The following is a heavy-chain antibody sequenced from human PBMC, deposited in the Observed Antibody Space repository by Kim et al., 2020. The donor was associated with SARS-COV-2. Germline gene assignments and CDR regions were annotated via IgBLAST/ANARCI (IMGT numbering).Heavy chain of an antibody. CDR3: ARTRGKAAAGRNYYFDY. D-gene: IGHD6-13*01. CDR2: ISGSGGST. J-gene: IGHJ4*02. V-gene: IGHV3-23*01. Sequence: GGSLRLSCAVSGFTFSTYAMSWVRQAPGKGLEWVSVISGSGGSTYYADSVKGRFIISRDNSKNTLYLQMNSLRAEDMAVYYCARTRGKAAAGRNYYFDYWRQGTLVTVSS. CDR1: GFTFSTYA.